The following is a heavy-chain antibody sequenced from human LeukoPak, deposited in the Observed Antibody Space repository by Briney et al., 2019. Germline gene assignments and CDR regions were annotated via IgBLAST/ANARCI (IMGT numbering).Heavy chain of an antibody. CDR1: GGSITSTDYY. CDR3: VRGPDAAGVYNWFDT. J-gene: IGHJ5*02. Sequence: ASETLSLTCSVSGGSITSTDYYWGWIRQPPGKGLEWIGSKSFLGSTYDNPSLKSRVTISVDVSKNQFSLRLRSATAADTAVYYCVRGPDAAGVYNWFDTWGQGTL. D-gene: IGHD6-13*01. CDR2: KSFLGST. V-gene: IGHV4-39*07.